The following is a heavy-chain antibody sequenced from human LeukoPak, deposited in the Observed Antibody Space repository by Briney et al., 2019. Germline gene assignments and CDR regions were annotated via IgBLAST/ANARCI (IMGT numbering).Heavy chain of an antibody. CDR2: ISWNSGSI. Sequence: GRSLRLSCEASVFIFDDYAIHWVRQAPGKGLEWVSGISWNSGSIGYADPVKGRFTISRDNAKNSLYLQMNSLRAEDTALYYCARAIGVTCISTSCYSFDYWGQGTLVTVSS. CDR1: VFIFDDYA. J-gene: IGHJ4*02. V-gene: IGHV3-9*01. D-gene: IGHD2-2*02. CDR3: ARAIGVTCISTSCYSFDY.